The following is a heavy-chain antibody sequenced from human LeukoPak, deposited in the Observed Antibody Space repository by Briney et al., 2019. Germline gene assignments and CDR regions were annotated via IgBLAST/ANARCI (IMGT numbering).Heavy chain of an antibody. J-gene: IGHJ5*02. V-gene: IGHV3-23*01. D-gene: IGHD3-16*01. CDR2: ISGSGGST. Sequence: GGSLRLSCAASGFTFSNYAMSWLRQAPGKGLEWVSAISGSGGSTYYADSVKGRFTISRDNSKNTLYLQMNSLRAEDTAVYYCAKRVFGSSFDPWGQGTLVTVSS. CDR1: GFTFSNYA. CDR3: AKRVFGSSFDP.